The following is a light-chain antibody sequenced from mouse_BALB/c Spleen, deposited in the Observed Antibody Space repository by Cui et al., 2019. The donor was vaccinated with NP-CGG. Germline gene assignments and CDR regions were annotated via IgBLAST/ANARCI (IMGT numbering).Light chain of an antibody. CDR1: NGAVTTSNY. CDR3: ALWYSNHWV. J-gene: IGLJ1*01. CDR2: GTN. V-gene: IGLV1*01. Sequence: QAVVTQESALTTFTGETVTLTCRSSNGAVTTSNYANWVQEKPDHLFTGLIGGTNNRAPGVPARFSGSLIGDKAALTITGAQTEDEAIYFCALWYSNHWVFGGGTKLTVL.